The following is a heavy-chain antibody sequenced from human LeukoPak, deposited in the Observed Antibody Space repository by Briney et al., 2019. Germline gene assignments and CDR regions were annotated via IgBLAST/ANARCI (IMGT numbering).Heavy chain of an antibody. V-gene: IGHV4-59*01. J-gene: IGHJ4*02. CDR2: IYYSGST. Sequence: SETLSLTCTVSGGSISSYYWSWIRQPPGKGLEWIGYIYYSGSTNYNPSLKSRVTISVDTPKNQSSLKLSSVTAADTAVYYCAREVSTLAVAGPFFDYWGQGTLVTVSS. D-gene: IGHD6-19*01. CDR1: GGSISSYY. CDR3: AREVSTLAVAGPFFDY.